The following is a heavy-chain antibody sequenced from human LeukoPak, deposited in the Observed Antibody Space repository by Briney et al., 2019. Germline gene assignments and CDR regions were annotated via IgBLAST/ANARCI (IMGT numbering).Heavy chain of an antibody. CDR1: GFSFRNYS. Sequence: PGGSLRLSCSASGFSFRNYSMNWVRQAPGKGLEWASSISSSSSYIYYADSVKGRFTISRDNAKNSLYLQISSLRVEDTAVYYCARDREPYYDYLWGSYRQLPFDDWGQGTLVTVSS. V-gene: IGHV3-21*01. CDR2: ISSSSSYI. CDR3: ARDREPYYDYLWGSYRQLPFDD. J-gene: IGHJ4*02. D-gene: IGHD3-16*02.